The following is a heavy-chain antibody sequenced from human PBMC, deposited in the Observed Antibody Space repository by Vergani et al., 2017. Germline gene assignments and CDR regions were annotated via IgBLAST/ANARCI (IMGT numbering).Heavy chain of an antibody. J-gene: IGHJ6*02. CDR3: ARSSRYCSGGSCYSYYYYGMDV. D-gene: IGHD2-15*01. CDR1: GGTFSSYT. V-gene: IGHV1-69*02. Sequence: QVQLVQSGAEVKKPGSSVKVSCKASGGTFSSYTISWVRQAPGQGLEWMGRNIPILGIANYAQKFQGRVTITADKSTSTAYMELSSLRSEDTAVYYCARSSRYCSGGSCYSYYYYGMDVWGQGTTVTVSS. CDR2: NIPILGIA.